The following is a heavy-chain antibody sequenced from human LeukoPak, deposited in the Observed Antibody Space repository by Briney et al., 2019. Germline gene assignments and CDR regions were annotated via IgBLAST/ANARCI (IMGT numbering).Heavy chain of an antibody. CDR1: GGSFSGYY. V-gene: IGHV4-34*01. D-gene: IGHD5-18*01. Sequence: AETLSLTCAVYGGSFSGYYWSWIRQPPGKGLEWIGEINHSGSTNYNPYLKRRVTISVYTSKNQYSLKLSSVTAADTAVYYCASSSSVDTAMVLDYWGQGTLVTVSS. CDR3: ASSSSVDTAMVLDY. J-gene: IGHJ4*02. CDR2: INHSGST.